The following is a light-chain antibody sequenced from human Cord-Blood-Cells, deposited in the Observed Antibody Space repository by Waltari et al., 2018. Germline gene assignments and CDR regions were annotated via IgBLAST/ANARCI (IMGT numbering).Light chain of an antibody. CDR1: QGISNY. CDR2: AAS. Sequence: DIQMTQSPSSLSASVGYRDTITCRASQGISNYFAWSQQKPGKVPKLLLYAASTLQAGVPSRFSGSGSGTDVTLTISSLQPEDVATYYCQKYNSAPIFTFGPGTKVDIK. CDR3: QKYNSAPIFT. J-gene: IGKJ3*01. V-gene: IGKV1-27*01.